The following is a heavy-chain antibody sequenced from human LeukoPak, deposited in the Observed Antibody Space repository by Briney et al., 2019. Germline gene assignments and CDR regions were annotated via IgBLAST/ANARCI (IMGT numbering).Heavy chain of an antibody. CDR1: GFTFSSYA. D-gene: IGHD4-17*01. CDR2: ISGSGGST. Sequence: GGSLRLSCAASGFTFSSYAMSWVRQAPGKGLEWVSAISGSGGSTYYADSVKGRFTISRDNSKNTLHLQMNSLRAEDTAVYYCARDGGEATVTTPFDYWGQGTLVTVSS. V-gene: IGHV3-23*01. CDR3: ARDGGEATVTTPFDY. J-gene: IGHJ4*02.